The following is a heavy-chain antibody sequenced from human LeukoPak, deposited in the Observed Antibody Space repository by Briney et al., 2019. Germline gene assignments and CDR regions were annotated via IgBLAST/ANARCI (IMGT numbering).Heavy chain of an antibody. J-gene: IGHJ4*02. CDR2: IKQDGSEK. CDR1: GFTFSSYW. V-gene: IGHV3-7*01. D-gene: IGHD5-24*01. Sequence: GGSLRLPXAASGFTFSSYWMSWVRQAPGKGLEWVANIKQDGSEKYYVDSVKGRFTISRDNAKNSLYLQMNSLRAEDTAVYYCASSLVEMATMPPDYWGQGTLVTVSS. CDR3: ASSLVEMATMPPDY.